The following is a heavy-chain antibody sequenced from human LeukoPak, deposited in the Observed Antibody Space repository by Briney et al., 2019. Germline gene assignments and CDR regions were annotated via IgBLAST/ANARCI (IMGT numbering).Heavy chain of an antibody. Sequence: PSETLSLTCTVSGDSSSTYYWSWFRQPPGKGLEWIGHISYSGDTNYNPSLKSRVTISVDTSKNQFSLKLSSVTAADTAVYYCARWESYYDSSGTSKRLQNWFDPWGQGTLVTVSS. J-gene: IGHJ5*02. CDR3: ARWESYYDSSGTSKRLQNWFDP. D-gene: IGHD3-22*01. CDR2: ISYSGDT. CDR1: GDSSSTYY. V-gene: IGHV4-59*01.